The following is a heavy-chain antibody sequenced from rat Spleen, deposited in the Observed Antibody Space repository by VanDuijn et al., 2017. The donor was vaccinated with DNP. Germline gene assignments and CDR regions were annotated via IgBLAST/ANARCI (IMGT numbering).Heavy chain of an antibody. J-gene: IGHJ2*01. V-gene: IGHV2S12*01. CDR3: TREREPNNNPYYFEC. D-gene: IGHD1-10*01. Sequence: QVQLKESGPGLVQPSQTLSLTCTVSGFSLTTNGISWVRQPPGKGLEWIAAISSGGNTYYNSALKSRLSISRDTSKIQVFLRRNSLQTEETAIYFCTREREPNNNPYYFECWGQGVMVTVSS. CDR1: GFSLTTNG. CDR2: ISSGGNT.